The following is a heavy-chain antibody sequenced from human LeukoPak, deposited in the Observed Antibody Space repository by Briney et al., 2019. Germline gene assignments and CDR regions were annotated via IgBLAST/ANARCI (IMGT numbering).Heavy chain of an antibody. CDR2: ISAYNGNT. V-gene: IGHV1-18*01. D-gene: IGHD1-20*01. CDR3: ARLYNWNVQNWFDP. CDR1: GYTFTSYG. Sequence: EASVKVSCKASGYTFTSYGISWVRQAPGQGLEWMGWISAYNGNTNYAQKLRGRVTMTTDTSTSTAYMELRSLRSDDTAVYYCARLYNWNVQNWFDPWGQGTLVTVSS. J-gene: IGHJ5*02.